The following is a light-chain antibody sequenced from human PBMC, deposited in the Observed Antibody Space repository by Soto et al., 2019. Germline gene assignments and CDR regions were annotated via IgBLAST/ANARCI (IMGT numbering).Light chain of an antibody. V-gene: IGLV2-11*01. Sequence: QSALTQPRSVSGSPGPSVTISCTGTSSDVGGYDFVSWYQQHPGKVPKLIIYDVTERPSGVPDRFSGSKSGNTASLTISGLQAEDEADYYCCSIAGISSVFASGTKVTVL. CDR1: SSDVGGYDF. J-gene: IGLJ1*01. CDR3: CSIAGISSV. CDR2: DVT.